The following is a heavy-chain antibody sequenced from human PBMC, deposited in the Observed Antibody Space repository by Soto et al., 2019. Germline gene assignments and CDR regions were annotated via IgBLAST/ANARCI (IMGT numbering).Heavy chain of an antibody. Sequence: LSLTCTVSGGPIRRRGYYWSWIRHRPGEGLEWIGFFYYSGITDYNPSLRSRVTISADTSRNQVFLNMYSVTAADTAVYYCASSGGPEGDWFDPWGQGTLVTVS. CDR1: GGPIRRRGYY. J-gene: IGHJ5*02. V-gene: IGHV4-31*03. CDR3: ASSGGPEGDWFDP. CDR2: FYYSGIT. D-gene: IGHD2-15*01.